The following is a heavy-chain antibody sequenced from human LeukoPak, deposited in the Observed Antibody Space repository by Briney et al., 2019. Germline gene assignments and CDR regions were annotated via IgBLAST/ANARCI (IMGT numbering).Heavy chain of an antibody. J-gene: IGHJ3*02. CDR3: AREDNDAFDI. CDR1: GGSISSSSYY. CDR2: IYYSGST. V-gene: IGHV4-39*07. Sequence: PSETLSLTCTVSGGSISSSSYYWGWIRQPPGKGLEWIGSIYYSGSTYYNPSLKSRVTISVDTSKNQFSLKLSSVTAANTAVYYCAREDNDAFDIWGQGTMVTVSS.